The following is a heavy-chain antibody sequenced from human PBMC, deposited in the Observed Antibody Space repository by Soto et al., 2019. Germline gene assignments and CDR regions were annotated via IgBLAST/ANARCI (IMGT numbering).Heavy chain of an antibody. V-gene: IGHV1-8*01. CDR2: VNPNTGDT. Sequence: QVQLVQSGTEVKTSGASGNVSCKASGYSFTSYDINWLRQATGQGPEWMGWVNPNTGDTGLAQRFQARVTLSSDTTINTAYVEVSSLRPDDTAIYFCARAPRPAAIAVLDHWGQGTLVAVSS. D-gene: IGHD6-19*01. CDR1: GYSFTSYD. J-gene: IGHJ4*02. CDR3: ARAPRPAAIAVLDH.